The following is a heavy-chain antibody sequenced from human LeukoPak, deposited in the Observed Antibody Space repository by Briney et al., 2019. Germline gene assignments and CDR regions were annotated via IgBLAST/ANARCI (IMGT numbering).Heavy chain of an antibody. V-gene: IGHV5-51*01. J-gene: IGHJ5*01. CDR1: GYSFTNNW. CDR2: VHPGDSHT. D-gene: IGHD2-15*01. CDR3: VRTPTCSSGSCYPNWFDS. Sequence: GESLKISCQGSGYSFTNNWIGWVRHMPGKGLDWMAIVHPGDSHTKYNPSFQGQVTISADKSSSTAYLQWISLRASDTAIYYCVRTPTCSSGSCYPNWFDSWGQGTLVTVSS.